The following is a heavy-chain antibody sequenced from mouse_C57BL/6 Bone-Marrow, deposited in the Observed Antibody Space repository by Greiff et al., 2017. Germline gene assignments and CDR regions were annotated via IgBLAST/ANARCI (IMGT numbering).Heavy chain of an antibody. Sequence: EVQLQQSGPELVKPGASVKISCKASGYSFTGYYMHWVKQSSEKSLEWIGEINPSTGGTSYNQKFKGKATLTVDKSSSTAYMQLKSLTSEDSAAYYCARYYYGSSDLAWFAYWGQGTLVTVSA. D-gene: IGHD1-1*01. CDR1: GYSFTGYY. CDR3: ARYYYGSSDLAWFAY. J-gene: IGHJ3*01. CDR2: INPSTGGT. V-gene: IGHV1-43*01.